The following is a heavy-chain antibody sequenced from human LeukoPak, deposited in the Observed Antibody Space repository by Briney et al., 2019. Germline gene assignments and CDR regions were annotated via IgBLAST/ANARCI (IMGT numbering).Heavy chain of an antibody. J-gene: IGHJ4*02. D-gene: IGHD1-26*01. CDR2: IYCSGST. CDR3: ARERLIAGATVFDY. CDR1: GDSISRHY. V-gene: IGHV4-59*11. Sequence: SETLSLTCTVPGDSISRHYWSWIRQPPGKGLEWIGCIYCSGSTSYNLSLKSRVTMSVDTSNNQFSLKLTSMTAADTAVYFCARERLIAGATVFDYWGQGNLVTVSS.